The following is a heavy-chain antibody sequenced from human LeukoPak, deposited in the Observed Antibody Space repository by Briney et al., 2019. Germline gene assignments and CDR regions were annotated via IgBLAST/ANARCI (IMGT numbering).Heavy chain of an antibody. Sequence: PGGSLRLSCAASGFTFSSYEMNWVRQAPGKGLEWVSSISSGAATIYYADSVKGRFTISRDNAKNSLYLQMNSLRAADTAVYYCARGHGSGQFFDYWGQGTLVTVSS. CDR1: GFTFSSYE. J-gene: IGHJ4*02. CDR3: ARGHGSGQFFDY. D-gene: IGHD3-10*01. V-gene: IGHV3-48*03. CDR2: ISSGAATI.